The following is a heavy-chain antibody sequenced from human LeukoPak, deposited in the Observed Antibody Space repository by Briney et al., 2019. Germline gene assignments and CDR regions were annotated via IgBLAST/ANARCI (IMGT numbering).Heavy chain of an antibody. CDR3: AREGVATNCGGDCYVFDY. Sequence: SETLSLTCTVSGGSISSYYWSWIRQPAGKGLEWIGHIYSSGSTNYNPSLKGRVTMSVDTSKNQFSLKLSSVTAADTAVYYCAREGVATNCGGDCYVFDYWGQGTLVTVSS. CDR2: IYSSGST. V-gene: IGHV4-4*07. CDR1: GGSISSYY. J-gene: IGHJ4*02. D-gene: IGHD2-21*02.